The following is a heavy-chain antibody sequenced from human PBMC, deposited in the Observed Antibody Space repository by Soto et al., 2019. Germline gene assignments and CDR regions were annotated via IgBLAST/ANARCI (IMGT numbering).Heavy chain of an antibody. CDR2: MNPNSGNT. CDR3: ARVSVTTYYYYYGMDV. CDR1: GYTFTSYD. Sequence: ASVKVSCKASGYTFTSYDINWVRQATGQGLEWMGWMNPNSGNTGYAQKFQGRVTMTRNTSISTAYMELSSLRSENTAVYYCARVSVTTYYYYYGMDVWGQGTTVTVSS. J-gene: IGHJ6*02. V-gene: IGHV1-8*01. D-gene: IGHD4-17*01.